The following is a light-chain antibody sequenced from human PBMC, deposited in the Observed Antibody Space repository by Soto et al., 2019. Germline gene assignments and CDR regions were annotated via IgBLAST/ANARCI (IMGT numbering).Light chain of an antibody. CDR2: GAS. Sequence: EIVLTQSPGTLSLSPGERATLSCRASQSVSSSYLAWYQQKPGQAPRLLIYGASSRATGIPDRFSGSGSGTDFTLTISRLEPEDFAVSYCQQYGSSPPYTFDQGTKLEIK. CDR3: QQYGSSPPYT. V-gene: IGKV3-20*01. J-gene: IGKJ2*01. CDR1: QSVSSSY.